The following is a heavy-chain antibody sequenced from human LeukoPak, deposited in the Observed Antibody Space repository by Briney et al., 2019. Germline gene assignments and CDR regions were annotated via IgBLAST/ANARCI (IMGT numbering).Heavy chain of an antibody. Sequence: SETLSLTCTVSDGSISSSSYYWAWIRRPPGKGLEYIGTIYYSGTTYYNPSLKSRVTISVDTSKNQFSLKLSSVTAADTAVYYCARQRGRNWFDPWGQGTLVTVSS. CDR1: DGSISSSSYY. CDR3: ARQRGRNWFDP. V-gene: IGHV4-39*01. CDR2: IYYSGTT. J-gene: IGHJ5*02.